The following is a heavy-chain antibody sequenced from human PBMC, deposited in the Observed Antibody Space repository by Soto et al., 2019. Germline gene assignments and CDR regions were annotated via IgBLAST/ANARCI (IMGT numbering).Heavy chain of an antibody. J-gene: IGHJ5*02. CDR2: VNGDGSST. Sequence: EVQLVESGGASVRPGGSLRLSCAASGFSLSKYWMHWVRQAPGKGLEWVSRVNGDGSSTTYADSVSGRFIISRDNAKNTVFLQMSSLRADETARYYCARGGSTDFYGLLDLWGQGTQVIVSS. D-gene: IGHD3-16*01. CDR3: ARGGSTDFYGLLDL. CDR1: GFSLSKYW. V-gene: IGHV3-74*01.